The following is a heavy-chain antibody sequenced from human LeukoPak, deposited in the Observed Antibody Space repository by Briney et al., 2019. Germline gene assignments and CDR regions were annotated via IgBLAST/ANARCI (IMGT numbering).Heavy chain of an antibody. CDR3: AREGALVWFGDGDFYYMDV. CDR2: TFYRSRWYY. V-gene: IGHV6-1*01. CDR1: GDSVSGNRAA. Sequence: SQTLSLTCAISGDSVSGNRAAWNWIRQSPSRGLEWLGRTFYRSRWYYDYAVSVKGRVSISPDTSKNHFSLRLNSVAPEDTAVYYCAREGALVWFGDGDFYYMDVWGKGTTVTVSS. J-gene: IGHJ6*03. D-gene: IGHD3-10*01.